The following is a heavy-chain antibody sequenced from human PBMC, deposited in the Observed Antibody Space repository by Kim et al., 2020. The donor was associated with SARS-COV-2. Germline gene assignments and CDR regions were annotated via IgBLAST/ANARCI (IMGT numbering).Heavy chain of an antibody. D-gene: IGHD3-22*01. CDR2: INPAGSET. CDR1: GFTFSNYW. J-gene: IGHJ1*01. Sequence: GGSLRLSCVASGFTFSNYWMYWVRQAPGKGLEWVSRINPAGSETHYADSVTGRFTVSSDNANNTLTLQLDNLRADDTAVYYCSRANYFDSSGYYVHWGRG. V-gene: IGHV3-74*01. CDR3: SRANYFDSSGYYVH.